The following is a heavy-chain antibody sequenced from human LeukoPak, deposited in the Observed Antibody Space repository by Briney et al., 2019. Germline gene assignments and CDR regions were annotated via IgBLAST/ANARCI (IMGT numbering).Heavy chain of an antibody. J-gene: IGHJ4*02. D-gene: IGHD1-26*01. CDR1: GFTFSSYE. CDR3: ARWGVGDY. Sequence: GGSLRLSCAASGFTFSSYEMNWVRQAPGKGLEWVSYISSSGTTYYADSVKGRFTISRDNAKNSLFLQMNSLRAEDTAVYYCARWGVGDYWGQGTLVTVSS. CDR2: ISSSGTT. V-gene: IGHV3-48*03.